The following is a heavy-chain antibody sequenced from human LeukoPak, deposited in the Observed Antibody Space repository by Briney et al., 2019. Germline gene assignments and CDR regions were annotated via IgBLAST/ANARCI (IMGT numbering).Heavy chain of an antibody. CDR1: GFTFSSYA. V-gene: IGHV3-23*01. J-gene: IGHJ4*02. D-gene: IGHD2-8*01. Sequence: GGSLRLSCAASGFTFSSYAMSWVRQAPGKGLEWVSAISGSGGSTYYADSVKGRFTISRDNSKNTLYLQMNSLRAEGTAVYYCAKEGLKYCTNGVCYTGVDYWGQGTLVTVSS. CDR3: AKEGLKYCTNGVCYTGVDY. CDR2: ISGSGGST.